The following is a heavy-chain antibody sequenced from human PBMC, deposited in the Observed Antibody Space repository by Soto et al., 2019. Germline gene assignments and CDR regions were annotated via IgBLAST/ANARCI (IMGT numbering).Heavy chain of an antibody. CDR3: ARGGDYGDYVQL. V-gene: IGHV3-30-3*01. J-gene: IGHJ2*01. D-gene: IGHD4-17*01. CDR1: GFTFSSYA. CDR2: ISYDGSNK. Sequence: QVQLVESGGGVVQPGRSLRLSCAASGFTFSSYAMHWVRQAPGKGLEWVAVISYDGSNKYYADSVKGRFTISRDNSKNTLYLQMNSLRAEYTAVYYCARGGDYGDYVQLWGRGTLVTVSS.